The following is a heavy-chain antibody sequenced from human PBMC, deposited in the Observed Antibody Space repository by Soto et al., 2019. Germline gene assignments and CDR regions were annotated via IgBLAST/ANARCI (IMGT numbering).Heavy chain of an antibody. J-gene: IGHJ4*02. CDR2: ISDSGAT. Sequence: EVQLLQSGGVLVQPGGSLRLSCAASGFTFNNYAMSWVRQAPGKGLEWVSTISDSGATYYADSVKGRFTSSIDNSKNTLYLQMSSLRAEHTVVYFCAKGVAGPHCTRTCCFFYFHYWGQGTLVTVSS. D-gene: IGHD2-2*01. V-gene: IGHV3-23*01. CDR1: GFTFNNYA. CDR3: AKGVAGPHCTRTCCFFYFHY.